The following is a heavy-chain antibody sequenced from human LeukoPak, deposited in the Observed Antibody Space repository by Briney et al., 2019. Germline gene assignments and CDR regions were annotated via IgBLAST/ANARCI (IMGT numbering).Heavy chain of an antibody. D-gene: IGHD3-10*01. CDR2: ISYDGSNK. Sequence: GGSLRLSCAASGFTFSSYAMHRVRQAPGKGLEWVAVISYDGSNKYYADSVKGRFTISRDNSKNTLYLQMNSLRAEDTAVYYCARDRRWFGELLYHFDYWGQGILVTVSS. V-gene: IGHV3-30-3*01. J-gene: IGHJ4*02. CDR3: ARDRRWFGELLYHFDY. CDR1: GFTFSSYA.